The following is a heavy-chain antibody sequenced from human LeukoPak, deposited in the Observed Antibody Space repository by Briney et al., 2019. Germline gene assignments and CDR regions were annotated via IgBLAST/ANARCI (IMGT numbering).Heavy chain of an antibody. CDR2: IIPILGIT. V-gene: IGHV1-69*04. Sequence: ASVKVSCKASGDTFSNYAITWVRQAPGQGLEWMGKIIPILGITNYAQKFQVRVTITADKSTTTAYMELSGLRSEDTAVYYCARMTHYYDGIGYHHYFDYWGRGTLVTVSS. CDR1: GDTFSNYA. D-gene: IGHD3-22*01. J-gene: IGHJ4*02. CDR3: ARMTHYYDGIGYHHYFDY.